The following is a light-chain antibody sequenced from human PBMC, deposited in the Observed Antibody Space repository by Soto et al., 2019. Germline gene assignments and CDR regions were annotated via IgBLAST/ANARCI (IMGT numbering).Light chain of an antibody. Sequence: EIVLTPSPATLSLSPGERATLSCRASQSVSSYLAWYQQKPGQAPRLLIYDASNRATGIPARFSGSGSGTDFTLTISSLEPEDFAVYYCQQRRGAFGGGTKVEIK. CDR2: DAS. CDR3: QQRRGA. CDR1: QSVSSY. V-gene: IGKV3-11*01. J-gene: IGKJ4*01.